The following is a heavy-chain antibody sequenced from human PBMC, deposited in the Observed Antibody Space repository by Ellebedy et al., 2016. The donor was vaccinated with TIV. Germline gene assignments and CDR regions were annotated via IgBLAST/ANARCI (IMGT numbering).Heavy chain of an antibody. CDR3: ARLYYDFWSAYPPFDY. V-gene: IGHV1-18*04. Sequence: ASVKVSXXASGYTFTGYYMHWVRQAPGQGLEWMGWISAYNGNTNYAQKLQGRVTMTTDTSTSTAYMELRSLRSDDTAVYYCARLYYDFWSAYPPFDYWGQGTLVTVSS. CDR1: GYTFTGYY. CDR2: ISAYNGNT. D-gene: IGHD3-3*01. J-gene: IGHJ4*02.